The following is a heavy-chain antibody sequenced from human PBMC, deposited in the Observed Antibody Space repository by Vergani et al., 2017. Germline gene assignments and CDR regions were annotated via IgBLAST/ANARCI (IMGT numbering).Heavy chain of an antibody. CDR3: AGGSRAAGGSGPDF. D-gene: IGHD6-13*01. J-gene: IGHJ4*02. Sequence: QVQLQESGPGLVKPSQTLSLTCTVSGASMSSGGYYWTWIRQSAGKGLEWIGDILGSGTANYNPSFQGRVTMSVVTSKNQFSLTLSSVSATDTAVYYCAGGSRAAGGSGPDFWGQGTRVTVSS. V-gene: IGHV4-61*02. CDR1: GASMSSGGYY. CDR2: ILGSGTA.